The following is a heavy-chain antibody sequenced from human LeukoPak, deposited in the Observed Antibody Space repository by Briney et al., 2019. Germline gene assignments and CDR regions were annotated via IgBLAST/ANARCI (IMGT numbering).Heavy chain of an antibody. V-gene: IGHV3-7*01. CDR2: ISPRGTEA. Sequence: PGGSLRLSCGASEFVFRNRWMTWVRQSPGNGLEWVANISPRGTEAYYVAPFEGRFTISRDNARNLLFLQMNTQRADDTAVYFCGAFAYEAAIDLWGQGTLGAV. J-gene: IGHJ4*02. CDR3: GAFAYEAAIDL. D-gene: IGHD6-25*01. CDR1: EFVFRNRW.